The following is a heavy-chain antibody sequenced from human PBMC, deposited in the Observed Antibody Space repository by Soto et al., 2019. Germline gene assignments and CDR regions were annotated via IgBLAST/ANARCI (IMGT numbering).Heavy chain of an antibody. CDR1: GFTVSTKY. D-gene: IGHD3-16*01. Sequence: EVQLVESGGGLVQPGGSLRLSCAASGFTVSTKYMSWVRQAPGKGLEWVSVIYSGGSTFYADSVRGRFTISRDNSKNAVKLQMNSLRAEDTAVYYGERDPWAADYWGQGTLVTVSS. V-gene: IGHV3-66*01. J-gene: IGHJ4*02. CDR2: IYSGGST. CDR3: ERDPWAADY.